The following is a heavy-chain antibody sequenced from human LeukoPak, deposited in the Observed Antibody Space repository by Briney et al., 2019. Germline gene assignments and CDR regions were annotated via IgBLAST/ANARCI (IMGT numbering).Heavy chain of an antibody. J-gene: IGHJ4*02. CDR2: ISWNSGSI. Sequence: GGSLRLSCAASGFTFDDYAMHWVRQAPGKGLEWVSGISWNSGSIGYADSVKGRFTISRDNAKNSLYLQMNSLRTEDTALYYCAKGLSSGWYLGPYYFDYWGQGTLVTVSS. V-gene: IGHV3-9*01. CDR1: GFTFDDYA. D-gene: IGHD6-19*01. CDR3: AKGLSSGWYLGPYYFDY.